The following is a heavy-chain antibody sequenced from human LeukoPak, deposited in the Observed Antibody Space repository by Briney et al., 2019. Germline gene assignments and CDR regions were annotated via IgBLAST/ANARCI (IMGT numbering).Heavy chain of an antibody. CDR3: ARIVTHDYGDLDY. D-gene: IGHD4-17*01. Sequence: SVTVSCKASGGTFSSYAISWVRQAPGQGLEWMGGIIPIFGTANYAQKFQGRVTITADESTSTAYMELSSLRSEDTAVYYCARIVTHDYGDLDYGGQGTRVTVS. J-gene: IGHJ4*02. CDR2: IIPIFGTA. CDR1: GGTFSSYA. V-gene: IGHV1-69*01.